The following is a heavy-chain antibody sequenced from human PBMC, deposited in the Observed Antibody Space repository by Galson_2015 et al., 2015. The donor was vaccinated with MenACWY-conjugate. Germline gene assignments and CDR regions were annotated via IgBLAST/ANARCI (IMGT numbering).Heavy chain of an antibody. V-gene: IGHV5-51*01. D-gene: IGHD1-26*01. CDR2: IYPGDSNT. CDR3: ARHPPGGRGMDV. J-gene: IGHJ6*02. Sequence: QSGAEVKKPGESLKISCKGSGYSFSTYWIAWVRQLPGKGLEWMRLIYPGDSNTRYSPAFHGQVTISADKSISTAYLQLHSLQASNTAMYYCARHPPGGRGMDVWGQGTTVTVSS. CDR1: GYSFSTYW.